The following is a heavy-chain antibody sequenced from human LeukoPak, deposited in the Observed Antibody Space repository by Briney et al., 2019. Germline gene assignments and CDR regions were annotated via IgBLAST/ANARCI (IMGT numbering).Heavy chain of an antibody. D-gene: IGHD4-11*01. J-gene: IGHJ5*02. Sequence: PGGSLRLSCAASGFTVSSNYMSWVRQAPGKGLEWVSIIYSGGTTYYAESVKGRFTISRDNSKNTVYLQMNSLRAEDTAVYYCARDIGTVSTAWGSWGQGTLVTVSS. CDR3: ARDIGTVSTAWGS. CDR1: GFTVSSNY. V-gene: IGHV3-53*01. CDR2: IYSGGTT.